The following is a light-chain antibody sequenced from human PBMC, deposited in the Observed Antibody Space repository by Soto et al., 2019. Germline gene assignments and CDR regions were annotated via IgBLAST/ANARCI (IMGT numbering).Light chain of an antibody. V-gene: IGLV2-14*01. J-gene: IGLJ1*01. CDR2: EVT. CDR3: SSYTNIHKRACV. CDR1: SGDIGSYNR. Sequence: QSALTQPASVSGSPGQSITISCTGTSGDIGSYNRVSWYQQHPGKAPKLIIYEVTDRPSGVSNRFSGSKSGNTASLTISGLQAEDEAEYYCSSYTNIHKRACVFGTGTKLTVL.